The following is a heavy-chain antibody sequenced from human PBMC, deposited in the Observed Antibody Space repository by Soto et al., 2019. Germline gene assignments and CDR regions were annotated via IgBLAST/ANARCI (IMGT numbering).Heavy chain of an antibody. D-gene: IGHD3-10*02. J-gene: IGHJ5*02. CDR2: INAGNGNT. Sequence: ASVKVSCKTSGYTFTSYAMHWVREASGQRLEWMGWINAGNGNTKYSQKFQGRVTITRDTVATTVNMELTSLTSEDTAVYYCGRDQSGTGYYVDWFDPWGQGTLVTVSS. CDR3: GRDQSGTGYYVDWFDP. CDR1: GYTFTSYA. V-gene: IGHV1-3*01.